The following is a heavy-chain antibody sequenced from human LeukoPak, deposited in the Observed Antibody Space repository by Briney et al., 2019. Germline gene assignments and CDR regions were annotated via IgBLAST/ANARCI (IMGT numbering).Heavy chain of an antibody. J-gene: IGHJ4*02. V-gene: IGHV3-74*01. CDR1: GFTFSSYA. CDR2: INTDGSST. Sequence: GGSLRLSCAASGFTFSSYAMSWVRQAPGKGLEWVSRINTDGSSTNYADSVKGRFTISRDNAKNTLYLQMNSLRAEDTAVYYCARELVGGNSFWGQGTLVTVSS. CDR3: ARELVGGNSF. D-gene: IGHD1-26*01.